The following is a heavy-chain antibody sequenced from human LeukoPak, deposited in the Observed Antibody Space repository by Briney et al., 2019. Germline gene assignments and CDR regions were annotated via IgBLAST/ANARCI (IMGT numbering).Heavy chain of an antibody. CDR3: ARASPGYSGYNIEWFDP. CDR2: INPNSGGT. CDR1: GYTFTGYY. Sequence: GASVKVSCKASGYTFTGYYMHWVRQAPGQGLEWMGWINPNSGGTNYAQKFQGRVTMTRDTSISTAYMELSRLRSDDTAVYYCARASPGYSGYNIEWFDPWGQGTLVTVSS. V-gene: IGHV1-2*02. J-gene: IGHJ5*02. D-gene: IGHD5-12*01.